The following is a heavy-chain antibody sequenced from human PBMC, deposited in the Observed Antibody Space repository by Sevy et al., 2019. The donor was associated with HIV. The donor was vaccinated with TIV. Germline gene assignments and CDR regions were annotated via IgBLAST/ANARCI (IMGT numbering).Heavy chain of an antibody. Sequence: GGSLRLSCTASGFTFSSYGMDWVRQAPGKGLEWVVVIWYDGSNKYYADSVKGRFTISRDNSQNTLFLQMNSLRAEDTAVYYCARAFSSWYIDYWGQGTLVTVSS. V-gene: IGHV3-33*01. J-gene: IGHJ4*02. CDR3: ARAFSSWYIDY. CDR1: GFTFSSYG. CDR2: IWYDGSNK. D-gene: IGHD6-13*01.